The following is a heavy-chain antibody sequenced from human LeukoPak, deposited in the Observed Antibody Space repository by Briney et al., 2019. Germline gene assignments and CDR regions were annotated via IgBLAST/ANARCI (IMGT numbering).Heavy chain of an antibody. D-gene: IGHD4-11*01. CDR1: GGTFSSYA. CDR3: ARDPITVTTGGRYYYYGMDV. V-gene: IGHV1-69*01. Sequence: GSSVKVSGKASGGTFSSYAISWVRQAPGQGLECRGGIIPIFGTAKHAQKFQGRVTITPDESTSTDYMELSSLRSEDTAVYYCARDPITVTTGGRYYYYGMDVWGKGTTVTVSS. CDR2: IIPIFGTA. J-gene: IGHJ6*04.